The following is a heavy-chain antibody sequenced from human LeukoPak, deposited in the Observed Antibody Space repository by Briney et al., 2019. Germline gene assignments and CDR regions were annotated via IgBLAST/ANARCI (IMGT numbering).Heavy chain of an antibody. CDR2: ISSSGGTI. J-gene: IGHJ3*02. CDR1: GFTFSDYY. D-gene: IGHD6-19*01. V-gene: IGHV3-11*01. CDR3: AGYSSGWFGAFHI. Sequence: GGSLRLSCAASGFTFSDYYMNWIRQAPGKGLEWISYISSSGGTIYYADSVKGRLTISRDNAQNSQYLQISSLSAGGTALYYCAGYSSGWFGAFHIWGQGTMVTVSS.